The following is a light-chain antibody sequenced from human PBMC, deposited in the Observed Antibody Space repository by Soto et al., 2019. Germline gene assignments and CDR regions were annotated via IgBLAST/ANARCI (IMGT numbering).Light chain of an antibody. CDR1: HSVTTH. CDR3: QQHGSSPIT. V-gene: IGKV3-20*01. J-gene: IGKJ5*01. CDR2: GAS. Sequence: EIVLTQSPDTLSLSPGERATLSCLSIHSVTTHLAWFQQRPGQAPRLVIYGASNRATGIPDRFSGSGSGTDFTLTISRLEPEDFAVYYCQQHGSSPITFGQGTRLEIK.